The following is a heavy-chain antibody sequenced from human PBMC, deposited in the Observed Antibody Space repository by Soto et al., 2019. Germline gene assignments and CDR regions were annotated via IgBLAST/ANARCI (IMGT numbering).Heavy chain of an antibody. CDR3: ATDSPSSVSDY. V-gene: IGHV1-24*01. CDR1: GYTLTELS. D-gene: IGHD6-19*01. Sequence: ASVKVSCKVSGYTLTELSMHWVRQAPGKGHERMGGFDPEDGETIYAQKFQGRVTMTEDTSTDTAYMELSSLRSVDTAFYYCATDSPSSVSDYWGQGSLVTVSS. J-gene: IGHJ4*02. CDR2: FDPEDGET.